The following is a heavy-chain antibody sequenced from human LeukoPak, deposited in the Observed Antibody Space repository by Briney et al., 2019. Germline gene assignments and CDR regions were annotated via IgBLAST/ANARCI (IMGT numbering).Heavy chain of an antibody. CDR2: IWSDATNM. CDR1: GFTFSHYG. V-gene: IGHV3-33*06. D-gene: IGHD4-11*01. J-gene: IGHJ5*01. CDR3: AEDAQRGFDYSNSLES. Sequence: PGGSLRLSCTTSGFTFSHYGMHWVRQAPGKGLEWVAVIWSDATNMYYGDSVKGRFTISRDNSKNTIYLQMNSLRVEDTAVYYCAEDAQRGFDYSNSLESWGQGTLVTVSS.